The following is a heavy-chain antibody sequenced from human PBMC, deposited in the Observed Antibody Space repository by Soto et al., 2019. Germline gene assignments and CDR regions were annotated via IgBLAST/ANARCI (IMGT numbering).Heavy chain of an antibody. J-gene: IGHJ6*02. D-gene: IGHD3-3*01. CDR2: INPNSGGT. CDR3: ARFRLDFWSGYGCMDV. V-gene: IGHV1-2*04. CDR1: GYTFTGYY. Sequence: ASVKVSCKASGYTFTGYYMRWVRQAPGQGLEWMGWINPNSGGTNYAQKFQGWVTMTRDTSISTAYMELSRLRSDDTAVYYCARFRLDFWSGYGCMDVWGQGTTVTVSS.